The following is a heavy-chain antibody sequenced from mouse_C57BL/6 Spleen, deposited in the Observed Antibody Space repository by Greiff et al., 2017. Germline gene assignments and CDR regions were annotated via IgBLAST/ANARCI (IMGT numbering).Heavy chain of an antibody. J-gene: IGHJ2*01. CDR3: ARDGSSPFYFYY. CDR2: INPSSGYT. CDR1: GYTFTSYW. Sequence: QVQLQQSGAELATPWASVKLSCTASGYTFTSYWMHWVKQRPGPGLEWIGYINPSSGYTKYNQKFKDKATLTADKSSSTAYMQLSSLTYADSAVYYCARDGSSPFYFYYWGQSTTLTVSS. D-gene: IGHD1-1*01. V-gene: IGHV1-7*01.